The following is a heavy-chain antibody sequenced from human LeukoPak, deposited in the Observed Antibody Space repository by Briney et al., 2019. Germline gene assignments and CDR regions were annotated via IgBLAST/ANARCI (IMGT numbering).Heavy chain of an antibody. J-gene: IGHJ5*02. D-gene: IGHD2-2*01. V-gene: IGHV1-69*13. Sequence: ASVKVSCKASGGTFSSYAMSWVRQAPGQGLEWMGGIIPIFGTANYAQTFQGRVTITADESTSPAYMELSSLRSEDTAVYYCARAQEPYCSSTSCPKSWFDPWGQGTLVTVSS. CDR3: ARAQEPYCSSTSCPKSWFDP. CDR2: IIPIFGTA. CDR1: GGTFSSYA.